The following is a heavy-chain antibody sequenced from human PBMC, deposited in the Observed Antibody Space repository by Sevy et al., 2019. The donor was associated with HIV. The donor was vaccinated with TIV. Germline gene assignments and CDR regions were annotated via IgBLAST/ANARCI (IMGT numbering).Heavy chain of an antibody. CDR2: INQDGSEI. V-gene: IGHV3-7*01. J-gene: IGHJ4*02. CDR3: ARAQQVTMLVVIGGLYFDF. D-gene: IGHD3-22*01. CDR1: GISISSHW. Sequence: GGSLRLSCVGAGISISSHWMNWVRQSPGKGLEWVANINQDGSEIYYVGSVKGRFTISRDNARNSLYLQMESLRAEDTAVYYCARAQQVTMLVVIGGLYFDFWGQGTLVTVSS.